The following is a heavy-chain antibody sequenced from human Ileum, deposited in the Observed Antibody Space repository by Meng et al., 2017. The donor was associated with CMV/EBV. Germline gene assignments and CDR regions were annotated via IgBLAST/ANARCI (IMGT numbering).Heavy chain of an antibody. D-gene: IGHD3/OR15-3a*01. CDR2: VYSSGST. CDR1: GGSISGYH. CDR3: ARVDGGTGWYFDL. Sequence: QMQLQQSGPGLVKPSATLSLICSVSGGSISGYHWNWIRQSAGKGLEWIGRVYSSGSTNFNPSLKSRLTMSVDTSTNQVSLKLSSVTAADTAVYYCARVDGGTGWYFDLWGRGTLVTVSS. J-gene: IGHJ2*01. V-gene: IGHV4-4*07.